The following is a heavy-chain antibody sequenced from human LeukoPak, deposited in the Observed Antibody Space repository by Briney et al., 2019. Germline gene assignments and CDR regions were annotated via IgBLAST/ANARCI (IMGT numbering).Heavy chain of an antibody. V-gene: IGHV4-4*02. CDR3: AKHGGHYFDS. CDR1: GGSISAYTW. J-gene: IGHJ4*02. Sequence: PSETLSLTCAVSGGSISAYTWWSWVRQPPGKGLEWIGQTSHGGNADYTPSLKSRVTISVDRSRNQLSLKLNSVTAADSAVYYCAKHGGHYFDSWGQGTLVTVSS. D-gene: IGHD4-23*01. CDR2: TSHGGNA.